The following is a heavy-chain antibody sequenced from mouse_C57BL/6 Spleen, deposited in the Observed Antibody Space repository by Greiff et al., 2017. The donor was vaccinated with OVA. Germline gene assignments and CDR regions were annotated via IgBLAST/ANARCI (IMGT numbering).Heavy chain of an antibody. CDR1: GHTFTSYW. V-gene: IGHV1-64*01. J-gene: IGHJ2*01. CDR2: IHPNSGST. Sequence: QVQLQQPGAELVKPGASVKLSCKASGHTFTSYWMHWVKQRPGQGLEWIGMIHPNSGSTNYNEKFKSKATLTVDKSSSTAYMQLSSLTSEDSAVYYCARKGLRGYYFDYWGQGTTLTVSS. CDR3: ARKGLRGYYFDY. D-gene: IGHD2-4*01.